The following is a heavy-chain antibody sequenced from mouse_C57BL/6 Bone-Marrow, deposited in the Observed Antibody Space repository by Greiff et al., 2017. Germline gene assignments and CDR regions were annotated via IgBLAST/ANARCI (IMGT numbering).Heavy chain of an antibody. D-gene: IGHD1-1*01. V-gene: IGHV1-15*01. CDR2: IDPETGGT. J-gene: IGHJ1*03. CDR3: TRRGVVGYFDV. Sequence: SGAELVRPGASVTLSCKASGYTFTDYEMHWVKQTPVHGLEWIGAIDPETGGTAYNQKFKGKAILTADKSSSTAYMELRSLTSEDSAVYYCTRRGVVGYFDVWGTGTTVTVSS. CDR1: GYTFTDYE.